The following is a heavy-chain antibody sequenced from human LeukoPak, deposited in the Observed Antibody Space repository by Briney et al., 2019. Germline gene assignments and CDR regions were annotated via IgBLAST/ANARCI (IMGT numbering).Heavy chain of an antibody. CDR1: GFTVSSNY. Sequence: GGSLRLSCAASGFTVSSNYMSWVRQAPGKGLEWVSVIYSGGSTYYADSVKGRFTISRDNSKNTLYLQMNSLRAEDTAVYYCAREDFWSGFFDYWGQGTLVTVSS. J-gene: IGHJ4*02. D-gene: IGHD3-3*01. V-gene: IGHV3-53*01. CDR3: AREDFWSGFFDY. CDR2: IYSGGST.